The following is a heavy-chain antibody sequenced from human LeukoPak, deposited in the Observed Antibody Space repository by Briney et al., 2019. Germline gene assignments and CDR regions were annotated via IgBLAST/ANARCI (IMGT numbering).Heavy chain of an antibody. J-gene: IGHJ4*02. CDR3: ASLFGVVIDY. CDR1: GGSISNTNYY. D-gene: IGHD3-3*01. V-gene: IGHV4-61*05. Sequence: PSETLSLTCSVSGGSISNTNYYWGWIRQPPGKGLEWIGYIYYSGSTNYNPSLKSRVTISVDTSKNQFSLKLSSVTAADTAVYYCASLFGVVIDYWGQGTLVTVSS. CDR2: IYYSGST.